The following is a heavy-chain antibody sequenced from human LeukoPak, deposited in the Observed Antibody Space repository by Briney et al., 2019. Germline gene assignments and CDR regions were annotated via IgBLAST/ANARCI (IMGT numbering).Heavy chain of an antibody. CDR2: ISAYNGNT. J-gene: IGHJ4*02. CDR1: GYTFTSYG. Sequence: ASVKVSCKASGYTFTSYGISWVRQAPEQGLEWMGWISAYNGNTNYAQKLQGRVTMTTDTSTSTAYMELRSLRSDDTAVYYCARGIAVAGTGYFDYWGQGTLVTVSS. CDR3: ARGIAVAGTGYFDY. D-gene: IGHD6-19*01. V-gene: IGHV1-18*01.